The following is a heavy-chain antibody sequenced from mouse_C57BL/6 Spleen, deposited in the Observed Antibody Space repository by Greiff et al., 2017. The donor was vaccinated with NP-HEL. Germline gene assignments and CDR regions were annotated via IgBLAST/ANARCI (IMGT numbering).Heavy chain of an antibody. CDR2: INPSSGYT. Sequence: VQLQQSGAELARPGASVKMSCKASGYTFTSYTMHWVKQRPGQGLEWIGYINPSSGYTKYNQKFKDKATLTADTSSSTAYMQLSSLTSEDSAVYYCARGSLNWDYFDYWGQGTTLTVSS. D-gene: IGHD4-1*02. V-gene: IGHV1-4*01. CDR1: GYTFTSYT. CDR3: ARGSLNWDYFDY. J-gene: IGHJ2*01.